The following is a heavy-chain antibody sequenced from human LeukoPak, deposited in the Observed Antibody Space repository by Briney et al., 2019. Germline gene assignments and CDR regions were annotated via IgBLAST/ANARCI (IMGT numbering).Heavy chain of an antibody. CDR3: ARDPAYGALDY. CDR2: INQDGKTK. Sequence: GGSLRLSCAASGFTFSDSWMTWVRQAPGRGLEWVADINQDGKTKSYMDSVEGRFTISRDNAGNSMYLQMSSLRAEDTAVYYCARDPAYGALDYWGQGTLVTVSS. D-gene: IGHD4-17*01. J-gene: IGHJ4*02. CDR1: GFTFSDSW. V-gene: IGHV3-7*01.